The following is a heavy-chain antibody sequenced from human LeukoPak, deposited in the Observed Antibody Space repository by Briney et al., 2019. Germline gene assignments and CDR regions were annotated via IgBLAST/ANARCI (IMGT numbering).Heavy chain of an antibody. J-gene: IGHJ6*03. V-gene: IGHV4-4*09. CDR3: ARRRGLKYSSSSHPKSYYYYYYMDV. CDR1: GGSISSYY. CDR2: IYTSGST. Sequence: PSETLSLTCTVSGGSISSYYWSWIRQPPGKGLEWIGYIYTSGSTNYNPSLKSRVTISVDTPKNQFSLKLSSVTAADTAVYYCARRRGLKYSSSSHPKSYYYYYYMDVWGKGTTVTVSS. D-gene: IGHD6-6*01.